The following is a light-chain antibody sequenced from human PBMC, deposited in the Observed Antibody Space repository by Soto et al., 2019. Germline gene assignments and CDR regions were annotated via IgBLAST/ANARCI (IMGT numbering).Light chain of an antibody. V-gene: IGKV3-11*01. J-gene: IGKJ5*01. Sequence: EIVLTQSPATLSLSPGERATLSCRASQSVSSYLAWYQQQPGQAPRLLIYDASNRATGIPARFSGSGSGTDVTLTISSLEPEDFAVYYCQQSSNWPPEITFGQGTRLEIK. CDR1: QSVSSY. CDR3: QQSSNWPPEIT. CDR2: DAS.